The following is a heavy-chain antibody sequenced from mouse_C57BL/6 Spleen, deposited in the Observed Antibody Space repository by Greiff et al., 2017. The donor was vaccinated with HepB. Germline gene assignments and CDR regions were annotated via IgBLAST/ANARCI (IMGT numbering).Heavy chain of an antibody. J-gene: IGHJ2*01. D-gene: IGHD1-1*01. CDR1: GYTFTSYW. Sequence: QVQLQQPGAELVKPGASVKLSCKASGYTFTSYWMHWVKQRPVQGLEWIGMIHPTSGSTNYNEKFKSKATLTVDKSSSTAYMQLSSLTSEDSAVYYCARGDYYGSSYSYWGQGTTLTVSS. V-gene: IGHV1-64*01. CDR2: IHPTSGST. CDR3: ARGDYYGSSYSY.